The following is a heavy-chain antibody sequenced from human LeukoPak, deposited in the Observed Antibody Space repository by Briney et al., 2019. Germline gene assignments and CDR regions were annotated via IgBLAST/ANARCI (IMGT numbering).Heavy chain of an antibody. CDR3: ANRIGYSSGWYFGY. J-gene: IGHJ4*02. CDR2: ISGGGGST. Sequence: GGSLRLSCAASGFTFSIYAMSWVRQAPGKGLEWVSAISGGGGSTYYADSVKGRFTISRDNSKNTLYLQMNSLRAEDTAVYYCANRIGYSSGWYFGYWGQGTLVTVSS. D-gene: IGHD6-19*01. V-gene: IGHV3-23*01. CDR1: GFTFSIYA.